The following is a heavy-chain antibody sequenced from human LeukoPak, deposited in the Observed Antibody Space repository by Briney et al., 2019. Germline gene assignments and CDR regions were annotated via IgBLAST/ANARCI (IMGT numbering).Heavy chain of an antibody. D-gene: IGHD3-10*01. CDR1: GFTVSSNY. V-gene: IGHV3-66*01. CDR2: IYSDGST. CDR3: AKDGFSYYGSGSYYTGIVY. Sequence: GGSLRLSCAASGFTVSSNYMSWVRQAPGKGLEWVSTIYSDGSTYYADSVKGRFTFSRDNSKNTLYLQMKSLRVEDTAVYYCAKDGFSYYGSGSYYTGIVYWGQGTLVTVSS. J-gene: IGHJ4*02.